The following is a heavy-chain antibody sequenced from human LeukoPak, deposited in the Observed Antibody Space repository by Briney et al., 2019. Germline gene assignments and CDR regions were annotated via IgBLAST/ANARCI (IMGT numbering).Heavy chain of an antibody. J-gene: IGHJ4*02. Sequence: PGGSLRLSCAASGFTLNNYGMHWVRQAPGKGLVWVSRINSDGSSTSYADSVKGRFTISRDNAKNTLYLQMNSLRAEDTAVYYCARVLEPYGDHSHSVDYWGQGTLVTVSS. CDR2: INSDGSST. CDR1: GFTLNNYG. V-gene: IGHV3-74*01. D-gene: IGHD4-17*01. CDR3: ARVLEPYGDHSHSVDY.